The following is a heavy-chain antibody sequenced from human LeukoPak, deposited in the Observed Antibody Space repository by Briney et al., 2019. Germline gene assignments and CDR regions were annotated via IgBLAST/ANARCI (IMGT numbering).Heavy chain of an antibody. CDR3: VRGTGY. J-gene: IGHJ4*02. CDR1: GFTFNTYA. V-gene: IGHV3-64D*06. CDR2: ISSNGDNT. Sequence: GGSLRLSCSVSGFTFNTYAMHWVRQAPGKGLEYVSAISSNGDNTYYADSVKGRFTISRGNSKNTLYLQMSGLRGDDTAVYYCVRGTGYWGQGTLVTVSS.